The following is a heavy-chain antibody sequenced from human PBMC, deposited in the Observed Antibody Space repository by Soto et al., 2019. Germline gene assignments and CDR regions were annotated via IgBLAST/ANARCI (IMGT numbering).Heavy chain of an antibody. J-gene: IGHJ6*03. Sequence: EVQLVESGGGLVKPGGSLRLSCAASGFTFSNAWMSWVRQAPGKGLEWVGRIKSKTDGGTTDYAAPVKGRFTISRDDSKNTLYLQMNSLKTEDTAVYYCTTDLISTVLRYFDWLSQNEYYMDVWGKGTTVTVSS. CDR1: GFTFSNAW. V-gene: IGHV3-15*01. CDR2: IKSKTDGGTT. CDR3: TTDLISTVLRYFDWLSQNEYYMDV. D-gene: IGHD3-9*01.